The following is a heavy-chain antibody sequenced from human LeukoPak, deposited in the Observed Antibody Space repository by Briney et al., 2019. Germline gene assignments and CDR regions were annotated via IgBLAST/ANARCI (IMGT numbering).Heavy chain of an antibody. CDR2: IYDSGST. J-gene: IGHJ4*02. CDR1: GGSIRSSYYY. CDR3: ARGDYGGNGGIY. Sequence: SETLSLTCTVSGGSIRSSYYYWGWIRQPPGKGLEWIGSIYDSGSTYYNPSLKSRVTISVDTSKNQFSLKLNSVTAADTAVYYCARGDYGGNGGIYWGQGTLVTVSS. D-gene: IGHD4-23*01. V-gene: IGHV4-39*01.